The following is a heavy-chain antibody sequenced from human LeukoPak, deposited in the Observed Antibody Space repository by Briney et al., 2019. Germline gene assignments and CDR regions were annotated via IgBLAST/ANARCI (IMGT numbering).Heavy chain of an antibody. J-gene: IGHJ4*02. CDR2: TSFDEQNK. V-gene: IGHV3-30*04. D-gene: IGHD1-20*01. Sequence: PGRSLRLSCGASGFTFSRSAMHWVRQAPGKGLEWVALTSFDEQNKQYADSVKGRFTISRDNSKNTLYLQMNSLRAEDTAVYYCARRRYNWNAIDYWGQGTLVTVSS. CDR1: GFTFSRSA. CDR3: ARRRYNWNAIDY.